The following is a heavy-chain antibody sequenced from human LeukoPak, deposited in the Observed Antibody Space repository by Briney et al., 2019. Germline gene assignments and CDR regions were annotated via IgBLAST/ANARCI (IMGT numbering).Heavy chain of an antibody. D-gene: IGHD5-18*01. CDR2: IKQDGSEK. Sequence: GGSLRLSCAASGFTFSSYWMSWVRQAPGKGLEWVANIKQDGSEKYYVDSVKGRFTISRDNAKNSLYLQMNSLRAEGTAVYYCARSRIQLWDDYWGQGTLVTVSS. J-gene: IGHJ4*02. CDR3: ARSRIQLWDDY. V-gene: IGHV3-7*01. CDR1: GFTFSSYW.